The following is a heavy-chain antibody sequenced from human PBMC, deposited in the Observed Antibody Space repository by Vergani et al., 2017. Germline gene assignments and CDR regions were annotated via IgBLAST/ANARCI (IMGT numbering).Heavy chain of an antibody. CDR2: IYYSGST. V-gene: IGHV4-31*03. CDR3: ARDGRGRNYYGSGSYYKYFDY. Sequence: QVQLQESGPGLVKPSQTLSLTCTVSGGSISSGGYSWSWIRQPPGKGLEWIGYIYYSGSTYYNPSLKSRVTISVDTSKNQFSQKLSSVTAADTSVYYCARDGRGRNYYGSGSYYKYFDYWGQGTLVTVSS. D-gene: IGHD3-10*01. J-gene: IGHJ4*02. CDR1: GGSISSGGYS.